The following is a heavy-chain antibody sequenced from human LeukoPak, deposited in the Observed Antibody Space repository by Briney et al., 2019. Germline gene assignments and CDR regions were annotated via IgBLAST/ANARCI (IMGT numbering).Heavy chain of an antibody. CDR2: IYTSGST. Sequence: SETLSLTCTVSGGSISSGSYYWSWIRQPAGKGLEWIGRIYTSGSTNYNPSLKSRVTTSVDTSKNQFSLKLSSVTAADTAVYYCARVGRYGYNLEYFDYWGQGTLVTVSS. J-gene: IGHJ4*02. D-gene: IGHD5-24*01. CDR3: ARVGRYGYNLEYFDY. CDR1: GGSISSGSYY. V-gene: IGHV4-61*02.